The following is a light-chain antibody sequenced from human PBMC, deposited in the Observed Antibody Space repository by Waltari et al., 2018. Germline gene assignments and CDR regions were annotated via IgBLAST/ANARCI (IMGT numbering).Light chain of an antibody. V-gene: IGLV3-1*01. J-gene: IGLJ2*01. CDR3: QVWDSSTDV. Sequence: SYELTQPPSVSVSPGQTASIICSGDKLGERSASWYQQKAGQSPMLVIFEDVKRPSGVPGRFSGSNSGNTATLTISGTQAMDEADYYCQVWDSSTDVVGGGTKLTVL. CDR2: EDV. CDR1: KLGERS.